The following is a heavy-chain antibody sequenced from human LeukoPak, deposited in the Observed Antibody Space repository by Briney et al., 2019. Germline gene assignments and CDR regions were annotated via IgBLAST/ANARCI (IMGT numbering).Heavy chain of an antibody. J-gene: IGHJ6*03. CDR3: ARASCSGGSCYSVGGYYYMDV. Sequence: GSSVKVSCKASGGTFSSYAISWVRQAPGQGLEWMGGIIPIFGTANYAQKFQGRVTITADESTSTAYMELSSLRSEDTAVYYCARASCSGGSCYSVGGYYYMDVWGKGTTVTISS. CDR2: IIPIFGTA. V-gene: IGHV1-69*01. D-gene: IGHD2-15*01. CDR1: GGTFSSYA.